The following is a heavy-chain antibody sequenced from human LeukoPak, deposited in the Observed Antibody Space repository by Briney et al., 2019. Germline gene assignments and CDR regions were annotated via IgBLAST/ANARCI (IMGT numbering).Heavy chain of an antibody. V-gene: IGHV4-61*01. J-gene: IGHJ6*02. CDR2: IYYSGST. CDR3: ARVVDTAMVNDYGMDV. D-gene: IGHD5-18*01. CDR1: GGSVSSGSYY. Sequence: SETLSLTCTVSGGSVSSGSYYWSWIRQPPGKGLEWIGYIYYSGSTNYNPSLKSRVTISVDTSKNQFSLKLSSVTAADTAVYYCARVVDTAMVNDYGMDVWGQGTTATVSS.